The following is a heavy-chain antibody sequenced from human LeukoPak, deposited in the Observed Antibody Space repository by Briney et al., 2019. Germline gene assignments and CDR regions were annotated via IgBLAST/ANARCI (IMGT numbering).Heavy chain of an antibody. Sequence: ASVKVSCKASGYTFTNYYMHWVRQAPGQGLEWMGLINPSGGSTSYAEKFQGRVIMTRDMSTTTDYMELSSLRSEDTAVYCARDNSIGGRGWWFDPWGQGTLVIVSS. J-gene: IGHJ5*02. CDR3: ARDNSIGGRGWWFDP. CDR1: GYTFTNYY. V-gene: IGHV1-46*01. CDR2: INPSGGST. D-gene: IGHD4-23*01.